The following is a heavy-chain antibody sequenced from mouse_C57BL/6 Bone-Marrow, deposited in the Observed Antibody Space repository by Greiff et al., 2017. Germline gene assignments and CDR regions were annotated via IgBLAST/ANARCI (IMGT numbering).Heavy chain of an antibody. Sequence: VKLQQPGAELVKPGASVKMSCKASGYTFTSYWITWVKQRPGQGLEWIGDIYPGSGSTNYNEKFKSKATLTVDTSSSTAYMQLSSLTSEDSAVYYCAREEIYYGNFAWFAYWGQGTLVTVSA. CDR3: AREEIYYGNFAWFAY. J-gene: IGHJ3*01. CDR1: GYTFTSYW. D-gene: IGHD2-1*01. CDR2: IYPGSGST. V-gene: IGHV1-55*01.